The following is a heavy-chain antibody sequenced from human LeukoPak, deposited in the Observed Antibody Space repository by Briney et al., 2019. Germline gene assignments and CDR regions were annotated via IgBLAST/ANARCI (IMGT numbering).Heavy chain of an antibody. D-gene: IGHD3-9*01. Sequence: PSETLSLTCTVSGGSISSYYLSWIRQPAGKGLEWIGRIYTSGSTNYNPSLKSRVTMSVDTSKNQFSLKLSSVTAADTAVYCCARDITALRYFDWFDPWGQGTLVTVSS. V-gene: IGHV4-4*07. CDR3: ARDITALRYFDWFDP. CDR2: IYTSGST. CDR1: GGSISSYY. J-gene: IGHJ5*02.